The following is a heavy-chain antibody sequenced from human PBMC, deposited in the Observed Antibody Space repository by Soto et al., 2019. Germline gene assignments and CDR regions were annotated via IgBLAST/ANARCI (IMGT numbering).Heavy chain of an antibody. CDR1: GGSISSYY. J-gene: IGHJ4*02. Sequence: PSETLSLTCTVSGGSISSYYWSWIRQPPGKGLEWIGYIYYSGSTNYNPSLKSRVTISVDTSKNQFSLKLSSVTAADTAVYYCAAEVPIAVAAPDGSIDYWGQGTLVTVSS. CDR2: IYYSGST. D-gene: IGHD6-19*01. V-gene: IGHV4-59*01. CDR3: AAEVPIAVAAPDGSIDY.